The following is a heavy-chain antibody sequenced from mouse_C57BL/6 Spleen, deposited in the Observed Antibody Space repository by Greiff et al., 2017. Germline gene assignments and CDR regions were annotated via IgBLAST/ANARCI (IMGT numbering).Heavy chain of an antibody. CDR3: TRVLGRSSSFDY. CDR1: GFTFSSYA. Sequence: EVKVVESGEGLVKPGGSLKLSCAASGFTFSSYAMSWVRQTPEKRLEWVAYISSGGDYIYYADTVKGRFTISRDNARNTLYLQMSSLKSEDTAMYYCTRVLGRSSSFDYWGQGTTLTVSS. J-gene: IGHJ2*01. D-gene: IGHD4-1*01. CDR2: ISSGGDYI. V-gene: IGHV5-9-1*02.